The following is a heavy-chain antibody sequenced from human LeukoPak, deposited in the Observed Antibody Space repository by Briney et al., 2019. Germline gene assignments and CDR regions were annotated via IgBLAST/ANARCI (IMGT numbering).Heavy chain of an antibody. D-gene: IGHD2-2*01. CDR2: ISSSSSYI. Sequence: GGSLRLSCAASGFTFSSYGMHWVRQAPGKGLEWVSSISSSSSYIYYADSVKGRFTISRDNAKNSLYLQMNSLRAEDTAVYYCAKGGKKGYCSSTSCFNWFDPWGQGTLVTVSS. J-gene: IGHJ5*02. V-gene: IGHV3-21*04. CDR3: AKGGKKGYCSSTSCFNWFDP. CDR1: GFTFSSYG.